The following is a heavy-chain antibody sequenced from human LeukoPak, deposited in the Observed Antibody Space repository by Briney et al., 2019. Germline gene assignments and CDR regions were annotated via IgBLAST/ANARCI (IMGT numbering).Heavy chain of an antibody. CDR2: IWYDGSNK. CDR3: ARDSEGEFDY. Sequence: SGGSLRLSCAASGFTFSSYGMHWVRQAPGKGLEWVAVIWYDGSNKYYADSVKGRFTISRDNAKNSLYLQMNSLRAEDTAVYYCARDSEGEFDYWGQGTLVTVSS. D-gene: IGHD3-10*01. V-gene: IGHV3-33*01. CDR1: GFTFSSYG. J-gene: IGHJ4*02.